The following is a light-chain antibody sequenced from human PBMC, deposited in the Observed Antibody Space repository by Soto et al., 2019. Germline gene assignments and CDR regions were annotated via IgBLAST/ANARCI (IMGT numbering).Light chain of an antibody. V-gene: IGKV3-15*01. J-gene: IGKJ1*01. CDR2: GAS. Sequence: EIVMTQSPATLSLSPGERATLSSRASQSVSTNLAWYQQKPGQAPRLLIYGASTRATGIPARFSGSGSGTEFTLTISSLQSEDFAVYYCQHYNNWPRTFGQGTKVEIK. CDR1: QSVSTN. CDR3: QHYNNWPRT.